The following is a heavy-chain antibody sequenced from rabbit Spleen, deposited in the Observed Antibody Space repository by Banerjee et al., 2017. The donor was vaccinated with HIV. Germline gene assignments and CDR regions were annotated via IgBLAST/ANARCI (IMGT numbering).Heavy chain of an antibody. V-gene: IGHV1S7*01. J-gene: IGHJ4*01. CDR2: TEPIFGTT. Sequence: LEESGGGLVQPGGSLTLSCKASGFDFSSSYMTWVRQAPGKGLEWIGLTEPIFGTTYYASWVNGRFTISSHNAQNTLYLQLKSLTAADTATYFCARVGGVGVFGYATLWGPGTLVTVS. CDR3: ARVGGVGVFGYATL. CDR1: GFDFSSSY. D-gene: IGHD6-1*01.